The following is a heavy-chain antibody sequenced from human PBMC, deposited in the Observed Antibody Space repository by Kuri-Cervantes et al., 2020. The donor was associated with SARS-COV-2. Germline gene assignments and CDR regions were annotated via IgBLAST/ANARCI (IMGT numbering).Heavy chain of an antibody. CDR2: IYSGGTT. J-gene: IGHJ2*01. D-gene: IGHD3-16*01. Sequence: ESLKISCAASGFTVTSDYMTWVRQAPGKGLEWVSIIYSGGTTYYGDSVKGRFTMSRDTSKSTVYLQMDSLRVDDTAVYYCARARLGDWYFDLWGRGTMVTVSS. CDR1: GFTVTSDY. V-gene: IGHV3-66*01. CDR3: ARARLGDWYFDL.